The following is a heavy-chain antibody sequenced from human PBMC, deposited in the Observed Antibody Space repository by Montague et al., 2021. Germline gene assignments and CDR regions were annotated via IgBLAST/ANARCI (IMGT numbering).Heavy chain of an antibody. J-gene: IGHJ4*02. D-gene: IGHD7-27*01. CDR3: ARRLGIRAPFDY. Sequence: SETLSLTCTVTGGSISEFYWSWTRQSPGKGLGWIGYIFESGTPNYTPSLRSQVTISADTPWNQFSLNLRSVTAADTAVYFCARRLGIRAPFDYWGQGTLVTVSS. CDR1: GGSISEFY. CDR2: IFESGTP. V-gene: IGHV4-59*08.